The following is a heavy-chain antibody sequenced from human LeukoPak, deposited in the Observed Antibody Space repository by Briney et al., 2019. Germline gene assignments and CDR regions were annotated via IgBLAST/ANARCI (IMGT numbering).Heavy chain of an antibody. D-gene: IGHD6-13*01. CDR1: GGSFSRSSYY. V-gene: IGHV4-39*02. J-gene: IGHJ4*02. Sequence: SETLSLTCTVSGGSFSRSSYYWGWIRQPPGKGLEWIGSMYYSGSTYYNQSLKSRVTISVDTSKNQFSLRLTSVTAADTAVYYCARDNWYSSSWSLDYWGQGTLVTVSS. CDR3: ARDNWYSSSWSLDY. CDR2: MYYSGST.